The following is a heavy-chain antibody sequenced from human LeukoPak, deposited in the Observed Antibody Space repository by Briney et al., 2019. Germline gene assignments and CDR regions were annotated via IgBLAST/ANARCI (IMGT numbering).Heavy chain of an antibody. Sequence: SETLSLTCTVSGGSISRYYWSWIRQPPRKGLEWIGYIYSNGNTKYNPSLKSRVTISVDTSKNQFSLKLSSVTAADTAVYYCAREIRFLEWFDNWGQGTLVTVSS. D-gene: IGHD3-3*01. V-gene: IGHV4-59*01. CDR1: GGSISRYY. CDR3: AREIRFLEWFDN. CDR2: IYSNGNT. J-gene: IGHJ4*02.